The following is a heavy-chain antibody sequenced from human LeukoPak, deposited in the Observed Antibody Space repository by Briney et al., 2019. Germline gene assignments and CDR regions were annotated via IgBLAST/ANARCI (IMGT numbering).Heavy chain of an antibody. J-gene: IGHJ3*02. CDR3: AKEIERRYYDSSGYYAFDI. V-gene: IGHV3-23*01. CDR2: ISGSGGST. CDR1: GFTFSSYA. D-gene: IGHD3-22*01. Sequence: GGSLRLSCAASGFTFSSYAMSWVRQAPGKGLEWVSAISGSGGSTYHADSVKGRFTVSRDNSKNTLYLQMNSLRAEDTAVYYCAKEIERRYYDSSGYYAFDIWGQGTMVTVSS.